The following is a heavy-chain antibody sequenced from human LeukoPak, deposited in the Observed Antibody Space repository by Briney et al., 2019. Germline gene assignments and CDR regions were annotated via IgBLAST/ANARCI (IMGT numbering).Heavy chain of an antibody. V-gene: IGHV4-39*07. CDR3: ARARGPCSNGVCSLFDP. CDR2: IYPFEST. CDR1: GDSFSRSSFH. Sequence: SETLSLTCTVSGDSFSRSSFHWGWIRQPPGKGLEWIATIYPFESTYYNPSLKSRVAISVDTSKNQFSLKLTSVTAADTAVYYCARARGPCSNGVCSLFDPWGQGARVSVSA. J-gene: IGHJ5*02. D-gene: IGHD2-8*01.